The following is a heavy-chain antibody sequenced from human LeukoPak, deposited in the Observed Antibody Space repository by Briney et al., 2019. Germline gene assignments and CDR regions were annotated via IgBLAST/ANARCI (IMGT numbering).Heavy chain of an antibody. CDR1: GFTLSSYS. CDR2: ITSSSSYI. Sequence: GGSLRLSCAASGFTLSSYSMNWVRQAPGKGLEWVSFITSSSSYIYYADSVKGRFTISRDNAKNSLYLQMNSLRAEDTAVYYCARNGGPSYYYYYMDVWGKGTTVTVSS. J-gene: IGHJ6*03. CDR3: ARNGGPSYYYYYMDV. V-gene: IGHV3-21*01.